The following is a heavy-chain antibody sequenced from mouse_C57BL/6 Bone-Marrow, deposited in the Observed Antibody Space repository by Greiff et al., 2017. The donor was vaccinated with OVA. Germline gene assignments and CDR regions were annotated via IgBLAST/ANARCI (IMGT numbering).Heavy chain of an antibody. Sequence: VQLQQSGPVLARPGASVKMSCKTSGYTFTSYWMHWVKQRPGQGLEWIGAIYPGNSDTSYNQKFKGKAKLTAVTSASTAYMELSSLTNEDSAVYYCTRSSDYGSSYWYFDVWGTGTTVTVSS. D-gene: IGHD1-1*01. CDR2: IYPGNSDT. CDR1: GYTFTSYW. V-gene: IGHV1-5*01. J-gene: IGHJ1*03. CDR3: TRSSDYGSSYWYFDV.